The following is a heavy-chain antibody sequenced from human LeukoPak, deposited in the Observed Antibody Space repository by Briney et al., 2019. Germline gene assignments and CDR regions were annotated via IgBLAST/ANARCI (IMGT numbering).Heavy chain of an antibody. V-gene: IGHV3-48*04. J-gene: IGHJ6*04. Sequence: GGSLRLSCVASGFTFSSSWMTWVPQAPGKGLEWVSYISSSGSTIYYADSVKGRFTISRDNAKNSLYLQMNSLRAEDTAVYYCAELGITMIGGVWGKGTTVTISS. CDR2: ISSSGSTI. D-gene: IGHD3-10*02. CDR1: GFTFSSSW. CDR3: AELGITMIGGV.